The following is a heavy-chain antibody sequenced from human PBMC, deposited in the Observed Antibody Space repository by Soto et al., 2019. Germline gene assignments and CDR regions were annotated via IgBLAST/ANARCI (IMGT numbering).Heavy chain of an antibody. J-gene: IGHJ4*02. D-gene: IGHD1-7*01. CDR3: ASPRWNYVY. Sequence: SETLSLTCAVSGGSFSGYYWSWIRQPPGKGLEWIGEMNDSGSTSYNSSLKSRLSISVDTSKSQFSLKLNSVTAADTAVYYCASPRWNYVYWGQGTLVTVSS. CDR1: GGSFSGYY. CDR2: MNDSGST. V-gene: IGHV4-34*01.